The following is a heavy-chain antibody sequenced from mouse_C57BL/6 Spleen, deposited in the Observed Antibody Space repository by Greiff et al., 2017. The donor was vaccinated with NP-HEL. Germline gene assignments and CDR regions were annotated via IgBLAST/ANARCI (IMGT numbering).Heavy chain of an antibody. CDR1: GYTFTSYW. CDR3: ARGVTTKYFDV. D-gene: IGHD2-2*01. Sequence: QVQLQQPGAELVKPGASVKLSCKASGYTFTSYWMHWVKQRPGQGLEWIGMIHPDSGSTNYNEKFKSKATLTVDKSSSTAYMELSSLTSEDSAVYCCARGVTTKYFDVWGTGTTVTVSS. J-gene: IGHJ1*03. CDR2: IHPDSGST. V-gene: IGHV1-64*01.